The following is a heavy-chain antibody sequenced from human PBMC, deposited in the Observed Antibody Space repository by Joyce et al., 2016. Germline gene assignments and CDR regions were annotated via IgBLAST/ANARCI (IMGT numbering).Heavy chain of an antibody. J-gene: IGHJ4*02. CDR1: GDSFTTGGYA. CDR3: ARAPRGPGYFDS. Sequence: QLLLQESGPGLVKTSQTLSLTCAVSGDSFTTGGYAWNWIRQPPGKGLKWIGDIYHSGNTHFTPSLQSRVTISLDRSKSQFSLKLSSVTAADTAVYYCARAPRGPGYFDSWGQGTLVTVSS. V-gene: IGHV4-30-2*01. D-gene: IGHD3-10*01. CDR2: IYHSGNT.